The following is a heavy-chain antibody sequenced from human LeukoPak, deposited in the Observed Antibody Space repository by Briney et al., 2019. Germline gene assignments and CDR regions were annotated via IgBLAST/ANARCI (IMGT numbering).Heavy chain of an antibody. D-gene: IGHD2-2*01. CDR2: MSGNGNYI. V-gene: IGHV3-21*01. CDR1: GFTFSSYS. J-gene: IGHJ4*02. Sequence: GGSLRLSCAASGFTFSSYSMNWVRQAPGKGLEWVSSMSGNGNYIFYADSVKGRFTMSRDNAKNSLYLKMNSLRAEDTAIYYCARDPLSYCSRTSCNFYYFDQWGQGTLVTVSS. CDR3: ARDPLSYCSRTSCNFYYFDQ.